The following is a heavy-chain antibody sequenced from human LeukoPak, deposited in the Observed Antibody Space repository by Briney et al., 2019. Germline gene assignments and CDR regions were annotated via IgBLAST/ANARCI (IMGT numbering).Heavy chain of an antibody. CDR3: ATDRAIFGVVTFDHYFDY. D-gene: IGHD3-3*01. V-gene: IGHV1-2*02. J-gene: IGHJ4*02. CDR2: INPSSGST. Sequence: ASVKVSCKASGYTFTGYFMHWVRQAPGQGLDWLACINPSSGSTHYAQTFQGRVTMTRDTSINTPYMELSRLRSDDTAVYYCATDRAIFGVVTFDHYFDYWGRGTLVTVSS. CDR1: GYTFTGYF.